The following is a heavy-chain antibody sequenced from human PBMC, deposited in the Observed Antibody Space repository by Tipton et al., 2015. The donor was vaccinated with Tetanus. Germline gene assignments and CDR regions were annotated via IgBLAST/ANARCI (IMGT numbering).Heavy chain of an antibody. V-gene: IGHV3-33*01. D-gene: IGHD2-15*01. CDR1: GFIFSSYG. J-gene: IGHJ4*02. CDR3: AREADCSGGSCFSGDFDN. Sequence: SLRLSCAASGFIFSSYGIHWVRQATGKGLEWAAVSWYDGTDKYYADSVKGRFTISRDNSKNTLYLQMNSLRAEDTAVYYCAREADCSGGSCFSGDFDNWGQGTQVTVSS. CDR2: SWYDGTDK.